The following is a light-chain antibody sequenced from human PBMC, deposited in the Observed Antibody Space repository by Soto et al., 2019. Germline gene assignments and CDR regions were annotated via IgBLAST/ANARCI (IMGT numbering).Light chain of an antibody. J-gene: IGLJ1*01. CDR1: TRAVTSGYY. CDR3: LLYYGGAYV. Sequence: QDVVTQEPSLTVSPGGTVNLTCASSTRAVTSGYYPSWFQQKPGQAPRTRIFGTSNKHSWTPDRFSGSLLGGKDALTLSGVQHEDEAEYYCLLYYGGAYVFGTGNKVTVL. V-gene: IGLV7-43*01. CDR2: GTS.